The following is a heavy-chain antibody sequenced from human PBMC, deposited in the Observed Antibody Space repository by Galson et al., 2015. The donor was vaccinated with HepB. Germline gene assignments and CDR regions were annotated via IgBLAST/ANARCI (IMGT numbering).Heavy chain of an antibody. J-gene: IGHJ3*02. CDR3: AHSGYSSSWYVDDAFDI. V-gene: IGHV2-5*02. D-gene: IGHD6-13*01. Sequence: PALVKPTQTLTLTCTFSGFSLSTSGVGVGWIRQPPGKALEWLALIYWDDDKRYSPSLKSRLTITKDTSKNQVVLTMTNMDPVDTATYYCAHSGYSSSWYVDDAFDIWGQGTMVTVSS. CDR2: IYWDDDK. CDR1: GFSLSTSGVG.